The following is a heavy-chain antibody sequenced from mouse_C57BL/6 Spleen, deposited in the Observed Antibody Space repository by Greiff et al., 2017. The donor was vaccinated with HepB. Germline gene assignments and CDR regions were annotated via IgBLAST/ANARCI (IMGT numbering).Heavy chain of an antibody. CDR3: ARPILTTVVADWYFDV. CDR1: GYSFTGYY. J-gene: IGHJ1*03. V-gene: IGHV1-42*01. D-gene: IGHD1-1*01. Sequence: VQLQQSGPELVKPGASVKISCKASGYSFTGYYMNWVKQSPEKSLEWIGEINPSTGGTTYNQKFKAKATLTVDKSSSTAYMQLKSLTSEDSAVYYCARPILTTVVADWYFDVWGTGTTVTVSS. CDR2: INPSTGGT.